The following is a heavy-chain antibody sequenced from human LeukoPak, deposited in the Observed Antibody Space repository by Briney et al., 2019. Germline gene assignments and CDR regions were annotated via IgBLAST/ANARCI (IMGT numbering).Heavy chain of an antibody. CDR2: IYYSGST. V-gene: IGHV4-39*01. CDR3: ASLKGPVLMVYAKGYYFDY. Sequence: SETLSLTCTVSGGAISSSSYYWGWIRPPPGKGLEWVGSIYYSGSTYYNPSRKSRVTISVDTSKNQFSLKLSSVTAADTAVYYCASLKGPVLMVYAKGYYFDYWGQGTLVTVSS. J-gene: IGHJ4*02. D-gene: IGHD2-8*01. CDR1: GGAISSSSYY.